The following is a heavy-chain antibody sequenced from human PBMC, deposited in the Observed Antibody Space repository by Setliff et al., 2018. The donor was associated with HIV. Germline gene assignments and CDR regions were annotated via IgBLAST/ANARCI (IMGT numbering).Heavy chain of an antibody. CDR2: LYYGGST. D-gene: IGHD3-16*02. CDR1: GDSISTSNSY. V-gene: IGHV4-39*01. Sequence: SETLSLTCTVSGDSISTSNSYWGWVRQPPGNGLEWIGSLYYGGSTYYNPSLKSRVTISVDTSKNLFSLKLSSVTAADTAVYYCARHQVIPTVIGAFDIWGQGTVVTVSS. J-gene: IGHJ3*02. CDR3: ARHQVIPTVIGAFDI.